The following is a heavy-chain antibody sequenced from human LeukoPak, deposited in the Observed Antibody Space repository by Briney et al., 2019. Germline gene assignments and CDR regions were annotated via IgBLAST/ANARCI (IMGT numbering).Heavy chain of an antibody. J-gene: IGHJ4*02. CDR2: ISAYNGNT. V-gene: IGHV1-18*01. CDR3: AREDQLATFDY. D-gene: IGHD2-2*01. CDR1: GGTFSSYA. Sequence: ASVKVSCKASGGTFSSYAISWVRQAPGQGLEWMGWISAYNGNTNYAQKLQGRVTMTTDTSTSTAYMELRSLRSDDTAVYYCAREDQLATFDYWGQGTLVTVSS.